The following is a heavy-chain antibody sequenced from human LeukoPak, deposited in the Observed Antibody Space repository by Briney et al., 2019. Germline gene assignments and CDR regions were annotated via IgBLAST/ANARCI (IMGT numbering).Heavy chain of an antibody. Sequence: GASVKVSCKASGYTFTDYSIHWVRQAPGQGLEWMGWVTPKNGDTSYTQKFQGRVTMTRDTSISTAHMELSRLTSDDTAVYYCAREIVHSGGDCGGQGTLVIVSS. V-gene: IGHV1-2*02. D-gene: IGHD1-26*01. CDR1: GYTFTDYS. CDR2: VTPKNGDT. J-gene: IGHJ4*02. CDR3: AREIVHSGGDC.